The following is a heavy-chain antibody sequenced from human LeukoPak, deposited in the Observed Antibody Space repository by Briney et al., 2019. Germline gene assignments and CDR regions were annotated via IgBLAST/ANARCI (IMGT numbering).Heavy chain of an antibody. CDR1: GGSISSGGYS. Sequence: SETLSLTCAVSGGSISSGGYSWSWIRQPPGKGLEWIGYIYYSGSTNYNPSLKSRVTISVDTSKNQFSLKLSSVTAADTAVYYCAGARTAMVNFDYWGQGTLVTVSS. CDR3: AGARTAMVNFDY. V-gene: IGHV4-61*08. J-gene: IGHJ4*02. CDR2: IYYSGST. D-gene: IGHD5-18*01.